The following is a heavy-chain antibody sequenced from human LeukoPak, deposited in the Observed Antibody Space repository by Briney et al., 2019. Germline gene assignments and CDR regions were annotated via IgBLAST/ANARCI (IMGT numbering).Heavy chain of an antibody. CDR1: GGSFSGYY. D-gene: IGHD5-18*01. CDR2: INHSGST. CDR3: ARGRYSFAY. Sequence: SETLSPTCAVYGGSFSGYYWSWIRQPPGKGLEWMGEINHSGSTNYNPSLKSRVTISVDTSKNQFSLNLRSVTAADTAVYYCARGRYSFAYWGQGTLVTVSS. V-gene: IGHV4-34*01. J-gene: IGHJ4*02.